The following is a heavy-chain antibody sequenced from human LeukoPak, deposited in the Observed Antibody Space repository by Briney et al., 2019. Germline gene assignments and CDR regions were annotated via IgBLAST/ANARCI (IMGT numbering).Heavy chain of an antibody. J-gene: IGHJ5*02. CDR1: GGSISSGGYC. V-gene: IGHV4-31*03. D-gene: IGHD5-24*01. CDR3: ARDTTITNSLISWFDP. CDR2: IYYSGST. Sequence: SETLSLTCTVAGGSISSGGYCWSWIRQHPGKGLEWIGYIYYSGSTYYNPSLKSRVTISVEPSQTQFSLKLSSVTAADTAVYYCARDTTITNSLISWFDPWGQGTLVTVSS.